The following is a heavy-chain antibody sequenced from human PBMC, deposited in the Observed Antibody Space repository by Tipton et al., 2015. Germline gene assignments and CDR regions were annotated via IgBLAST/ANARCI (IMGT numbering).Heavy chain of an antibody. V-gene: IGHV3-33*01. CDR1: GFTFSNYG. J-gene: IGHJ5*02. D-gene: IGHD6-19*01. CDR3: ATERRAGTRLDP. CDR2: IWYDGNKM. Sequence: SLRLSCVASGFTFSNYGMHWVRQAPGKGLEWVGIIWYDGNKMSYGDSVRGRFTISRDNSQNTLYLQMDSLRLDDTAIYYCATERRAGTRLDPWGQGTLVTVSS.